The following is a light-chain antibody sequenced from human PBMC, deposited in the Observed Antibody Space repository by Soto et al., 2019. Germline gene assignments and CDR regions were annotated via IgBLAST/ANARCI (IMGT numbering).Light chain of an antibody. CDR2: GAS. Sequence: EIVMTQSTATLSVSPGERATLSCRASQSVSSNLAWYQQKPGQAPRLLIYGASTRATGIPARFSGSGSGTDFTLTISSLQPEDFATYYCQQYNSYPLTFGGGTKVDI. J-gene: IGKJ4*01. CDR3: QQYNSYPLT. V-gene: IGKV3-15*01. CDR1: QSVSSN.